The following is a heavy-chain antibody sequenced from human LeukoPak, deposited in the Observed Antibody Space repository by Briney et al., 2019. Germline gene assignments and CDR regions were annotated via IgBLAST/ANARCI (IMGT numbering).Heavy chain of an antibody. CDR1: GFTFSSYG. V-gene: IGHV3-30*18. Sequence: GGSLRLSCAASGFTFSSYGMHWVRQAPGKGLEWVAVISYDGSNKYYADSVKGRFTISRVNSKNTLYLQMNSLRAEDTAVYYCAKDFVGYYDILTGYYKDYYYYGMDVWGKGATVTVSS. D-gene: IGHD3-9*01. CDR2: ISYDGSNK. J-gene: IGHJ6*04. CDR3: AKDFVGYYDILTGYYKDYYYYGMDV.